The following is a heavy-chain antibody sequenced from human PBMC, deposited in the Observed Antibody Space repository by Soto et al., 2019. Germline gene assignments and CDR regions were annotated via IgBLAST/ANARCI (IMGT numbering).Heavy chain of an antibody. CDR2: ISPGGDII. CDR3: TRDPRILDY. J-gene: IGHJ4*02. CDR1: GFTFSDYY. V-gene: IGHV3-11*01. Sequence: SGGSLRLSCAAPGFTFSDYYMTWIRQAPGKGLDLLSYISPGGDIISYADSVKGRFTVSRDNGKKSLHLQMNGLRDEDTAMYYCTRDPRILDYWGQGTLVTVSP.